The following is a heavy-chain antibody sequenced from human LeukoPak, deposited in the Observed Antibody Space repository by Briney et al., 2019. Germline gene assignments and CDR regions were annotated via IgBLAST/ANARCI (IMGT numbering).Heavy chain of an antibody. Sequence: GGSLRLSCAPSGFTFSSYAMHWVRQAPGKGLEYVSAISSNGGSTYYANSVKGRFTISRDNSKNTLYLQMGSLRAEDMAVYYCARDRGGSYADYWGQGTLVTVSS. CDR1: GFTFSSYA. V-gene: IGHV3-64*01. J-gene: IGHJ4*02. CDR3: ARDRGGSYADY. D-gene: IGHD1-26*01. CDR2: ISSNGGST.